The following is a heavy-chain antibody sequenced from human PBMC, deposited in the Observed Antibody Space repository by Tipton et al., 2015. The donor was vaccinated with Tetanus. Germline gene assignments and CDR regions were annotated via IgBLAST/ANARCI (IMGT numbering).Heavy chain of an antibody. CDR1: GYTFPDYG. D-gene: IGHD5-12*01. CDR2: ITAYNGNT. V-gene: IGHV1-18*01. J-gene: IGHJ5*02. Sequence: QLVQSGAEVKRPGASVRVSCKTSGYTFPDYGIVWVRQAPGQGLEWMAWITAYNGNTYAARKVQGRLAMTTDTSTNTAYMELRSLTSDDTAVYYCAGGGRYSGYGRPRYGDRWGQGTLVAVSS. CDR3: AGGGRYSGYGRPRYGDR.